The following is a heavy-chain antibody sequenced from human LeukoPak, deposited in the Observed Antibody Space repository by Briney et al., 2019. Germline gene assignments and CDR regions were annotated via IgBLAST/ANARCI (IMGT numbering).Heavy chain of an antibody. V-gene: IGHV1-2*06. Sequence: ASVKVSCKASGYTFTGYYMHWVRQAPGQGLEWMGRINPNSGGTNYAQKFQGRVTMTRDTSISTAYMELSRLKSDDTAVYYCARERGYCSGGSCPGAFDIWGQGTMVTVSS. D-gene: IGHD2-15*01. CDR3: ARERGYCSGGSCPGAFDI. CDR2: INPNSGGT. J-gene: IGHJ3*02. CDR1: GYTFTGYY.